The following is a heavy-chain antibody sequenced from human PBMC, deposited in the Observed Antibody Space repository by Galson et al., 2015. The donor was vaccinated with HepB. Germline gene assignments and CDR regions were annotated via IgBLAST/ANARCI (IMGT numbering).Heavy chain of an antibody. CDR1: GYTFNSYD. CDR3: ARDRRRGIAAAGPDY. CDR2: ISAYNGNT. J-gene: IGHJ4*02. Sequence: SVKVSCKASGYTFNSYDINWVRQAPGQGLEWMGWISAYNGNTNYAQKLQGRVTMTTDTSTSTAYMELRSLRSDDTAVYYCARDRRRGIAAAGPDYWGQGTLVTVAS. D-gene: IGHD6-13*01. V-gene: IGHV1-18*01.